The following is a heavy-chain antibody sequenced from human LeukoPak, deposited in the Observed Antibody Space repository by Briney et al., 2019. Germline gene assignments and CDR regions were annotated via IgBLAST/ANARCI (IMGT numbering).Heavy chain of an antibody. CDR3: ARDRWELRTTYDY. D-gene: IGHD1-26*01. J-gene: IGHJ4*02. CDR1: GGSISSSSYY. Sequence: SETLSLTCTVSGGSISSSSYYWGWIRQPPGKGLEWIGSIYYSGSTYYNPSLKSRVTISVDTSKNQFSLKLSSVTAADTAVYYCARDRWELRTTYDYWGQGTLVTVSS. V-gene: IGHV4-39*02. CDR2: IYYSGST.